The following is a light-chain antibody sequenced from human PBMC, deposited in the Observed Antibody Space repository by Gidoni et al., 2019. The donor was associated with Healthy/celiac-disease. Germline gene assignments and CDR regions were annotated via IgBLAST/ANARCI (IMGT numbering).Light chain of an antibody. CDR3: QQYDNLPRGA. CDR1: QDISNY. Sequence: DIQMTQSPSSLSASVGDRVTLTCQASQDISNYLNWYQQKPGKAPKLLIYDASNLETGVPSRFSGSGSGTDFTFTISSLQPEDIATYYCQQYDNLPRGAFXQXTKVEIK. CDR2: DAS. J-gene: IGKJ1*01. V-gene: IGKV1-33*01.